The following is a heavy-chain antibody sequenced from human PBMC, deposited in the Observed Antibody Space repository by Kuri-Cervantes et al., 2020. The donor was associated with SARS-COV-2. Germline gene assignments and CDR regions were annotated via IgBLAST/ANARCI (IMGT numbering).Heavy chain of an antibody. CDR1: GDSIGSGSYY. CDR2: IYASGNT. V-gene: IGHV4-61*09. CDR3: ARQAYCGGDCHSWFDP. D-gene: IGHD2-21*01. J-gene: IGHJ5*02. Sequence: SETLSLTCTVSGDSIGSGSYYWSWIRQPAGKGLEWIGHIYASGNTNYNSSLKSRVTISVDTSKNQFSLKLSSVTAADTAVYYCARQAYCGGDCHSWFDPWGQGTLVTVSS.